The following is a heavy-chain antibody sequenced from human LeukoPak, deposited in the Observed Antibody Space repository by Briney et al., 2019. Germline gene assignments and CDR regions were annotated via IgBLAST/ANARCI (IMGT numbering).Heavy chain of an antibody. V-gene: IGHV4-59*01. D-gene: IGHD5-12*01. CDR1: GGSISSYY. CDR2: IYYSGST. CDR3: ARVRVATITFDY. Sequence: PSETLSLTCTVSGGSISSYYWSWIRQPPGKGLEWIGYIYYSGSTNYNPSLKSRVTISVDTSKNQFSLKLSSVTAADTAVYYCARVRVATITFDYWGQGTLVTVSS. J-gene: IGHJ4*02.